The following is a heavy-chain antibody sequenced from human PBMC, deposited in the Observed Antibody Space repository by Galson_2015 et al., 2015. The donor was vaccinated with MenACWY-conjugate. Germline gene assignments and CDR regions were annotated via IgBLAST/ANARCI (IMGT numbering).Heavy chain of an antibody. CDR2: IKYDGSEQ. CDR1: GFTFGTYW. V-gene: IGHV3-7*01. Sequence: SLRLSCAASGFTFGTYWMTWVRQAPGKGLEWVANIKYDGSEQYYEDSVRGRFTVSRDNAKNSVYLQTHSLRSEDTALYYCVRPIMTVAPHRSRDYWGQRTVVTVAS. J-gene: IGHJ4*02. CDR3: VRPIMTVAPHRSRDY. D-gene: IGHD2-21*02.